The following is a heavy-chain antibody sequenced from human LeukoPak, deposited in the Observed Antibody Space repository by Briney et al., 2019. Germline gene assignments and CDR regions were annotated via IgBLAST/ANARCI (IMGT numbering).Heavy chain of an antibody. J-gene: IGHJ4*02. CDR3: ARHRSGWLQSSFDY. CDR1: GGSISSSSSY. CDR2: IYYSGSS. Sequence: SATLSLTCSVSGGSISSSSSYWGWIRQPPGKGLEWIGSIYYSGSSFDNPALKSRVTISVDTSKNQFSLKLSSVTAADTAVYYCARHRSGWLQSSFDYWGQGTLVTVSS. V-gene: IGHV4-39*01. D-gene: IGHD5-24*01.